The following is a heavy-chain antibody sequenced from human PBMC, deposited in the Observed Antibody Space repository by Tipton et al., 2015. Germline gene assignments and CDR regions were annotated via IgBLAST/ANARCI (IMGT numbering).Heavy chain of an antibody. CDR2: ISGSGDST. V-gene: IGHV3-23*01. Sequence: SLRLSCAASGFTFSSYAMSWVRQAPGKGLEWVSAISGSGDSTYYVDSVRGRFTISRDNSKNTLYLQMNSLRAEDTAVYYCATDSPGKSPLESWGQGPLAPVSS. CDR1: GFTFSSYA. J-gene: IGHJ5*02. CDR3: ATDSPGKSPLES. D-gene: IGHD3-3*01.